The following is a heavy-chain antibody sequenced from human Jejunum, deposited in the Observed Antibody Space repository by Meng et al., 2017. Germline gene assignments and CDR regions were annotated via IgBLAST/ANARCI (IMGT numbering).Heavy chain of an antibody. Sequence: QVQGHESCAGLGKPAQTLALSGHAVRVSCNISDYFWSWIRQPPEQGLEWSGYMYYGGSTYYNPSLKSGVSISGDTTNKQVYLKLTSETDADTAVYYCARSPYSGSALPFFDYWGQGSLVTVSS. CDR3: ARSPYSGSALPFFDY. CDR1: RVSCNISDYF. D-gene: IGHD1-26*01. V-gene: IGHV4-30-4*01. J-gene: IGHJ4*02. CDR2: MYYGGST.